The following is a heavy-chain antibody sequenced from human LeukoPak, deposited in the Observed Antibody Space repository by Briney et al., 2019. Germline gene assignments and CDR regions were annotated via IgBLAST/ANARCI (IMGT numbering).Heavy chain of an antibody. CDR2: IKQDGSEK. V-gene: IGHV3-7*01. Sequence: GGSLRLSCAASGFSFSRYWMSWVRQAPGKGLEWVANIKQDGSEKNYVESVKGRFTISRDNAKNSLYLQTNSLRAEDTAVYYCARAGQEWFGELGFDQWGQGTLVIVSS. CDR3: ARAGQEWFGELGFDQ. D-gene: IGHD3-10*01. CDR1: GFSFSRYW. J-gene: IGHJ4*02.